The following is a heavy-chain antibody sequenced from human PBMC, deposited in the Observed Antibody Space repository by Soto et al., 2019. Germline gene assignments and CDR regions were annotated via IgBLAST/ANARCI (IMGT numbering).Heavy chain of an antibody. CDR1: SFSTNY. V-gene: IGHV4-59*01. CDR3: ARDPVGVTHFDY. CDR2: IYYMGRT. Sequence: QVQLQESGPGLVKPSETLSLTCTVGSFSTNYWNWIRQAPGKGLEWIGYIYYMGRTNYNPSLKSRVTMSIDTSKNQFSLKLSSGTAADTAVYYCARDPVGVTHFDYWGQGALVTVSS. J-gene: IGHJ4*02. D-gene: IGHD1-26*01.